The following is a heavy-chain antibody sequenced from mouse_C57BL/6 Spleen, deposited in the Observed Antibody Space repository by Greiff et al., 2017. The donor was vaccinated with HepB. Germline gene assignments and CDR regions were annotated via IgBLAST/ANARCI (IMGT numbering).Heavy chain of an antibody. J-gene: IGHJ4*01. CDR3: ARCHPYYDAMDY. V-gene: IGHV1-64*01. D-gene: IGHD6-1*01. Sequence: QVQLQQPGAELVKPGASVKLSCKASGYTFTSYWMHWVKQRPGQGLEWIGMIHPNSGSTNYNEKFKSKATLTVDKSSSTAYMQLSSLTSEDSAVYYCARCHPYYDAMDYWGQGTSVTVSS. CDR1: GYTFTSYW. CDR2: IHPNSGST.